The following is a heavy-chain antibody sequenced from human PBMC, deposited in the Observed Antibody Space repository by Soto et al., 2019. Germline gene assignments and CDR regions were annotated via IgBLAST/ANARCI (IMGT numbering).Heavy chain of an antibody. CDR3: ARGHLWGSYDEYGY. V-gene: IGHV1-2*04. CDR1: GYTFTGYY. D-gene: IGHD1-26*01. CDR2: INPDSGGT. J-gene: IGHJ4*02. Sequence: ASVKVSCKASGYTFTGYYIHWVRQAPGQGLGWMGWINPDSGGTNYAQKFQGWVTMTRDTSISTAYMELSRLTSDDTAVYYCARGHLWGSYDEYGYWGQGTLVTVSS.